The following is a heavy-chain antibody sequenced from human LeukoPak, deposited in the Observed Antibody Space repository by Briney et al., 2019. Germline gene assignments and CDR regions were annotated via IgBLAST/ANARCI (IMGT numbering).Heavy chain of an antibody. D-gene: IGHD2-15*01. CDR1: GFTFSSYA. V-gene: IGHV3-30-3*01. CDR3: ARDSQYCSGGSCYSEEFYHPEYYFDY. J-gene: IGHJ4*02. Sequence: PGGSLRLSCAASGFTFSSYAMHWVRQAPGKGLEWVAVISYDGSNKYYADPVKGRFTISRDNSKNTLYLQMNSLRAEDTAVYYCARDSQYCSGGSCYSEEFYHPEYYFDYWGQGTLVTVSS. CDR2: ISYDGSNK.